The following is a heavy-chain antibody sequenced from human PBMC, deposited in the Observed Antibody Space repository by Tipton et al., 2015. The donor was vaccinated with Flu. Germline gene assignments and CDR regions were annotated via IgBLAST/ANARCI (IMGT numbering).Heavy chain of an antibody. CDR1: GFTFSDYY. Sequence: QLVQSGGGLVKPGGSLRLSCAASGFTFSDYYISWVRQTPGKGLEWVSGFSASGRTTYFADSVKGRFTISRDNFRNTLFLQMNGLRAEDTAVYYCAKVIPELVAGLDYWGQGTLVTVSS. V-gene: IGHV3-23*04. CDR3: AKVIPELVAGLDY. J-gene: IGHJ4*02. D-gene: IGHD6-19*01. CDR2: FSASGRTT.